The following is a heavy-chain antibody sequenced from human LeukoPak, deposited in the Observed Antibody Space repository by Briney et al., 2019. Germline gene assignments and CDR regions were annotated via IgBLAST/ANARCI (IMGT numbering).Heavy chain of an antibody. CDR1: GFSFSSYA. D-gene: IGHD3-22*01. J-gene: IGHJ3*02. V-gene: IGHV3-23*01. CDR2: ISDSGGTT. CDR3: ARDLSPELGTYYYDSSGHFGDAFDI. Sequence: GGSLRLSCAASGFSFSSYAMSWVRQAPGKGLEWVSSISDSGGTTYYADSVKGRFTISRDNSKNTLYLQMNSLRAEDTAVYYCARDLSPELGTYYYDSSGHFGDAFDIWGQGTMVTASS.